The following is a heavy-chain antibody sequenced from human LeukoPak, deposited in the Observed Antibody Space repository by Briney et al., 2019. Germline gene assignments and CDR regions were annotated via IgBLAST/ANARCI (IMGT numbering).Heavy chain of an antibody. Sequence: GGSLRLSCAASGFTFSSYWMSWDRQPQGQGLEWVANIKQDGSEKYYVSSVKGRFTISRDNAKNSLYLQMNSLRTEDTAVYYCAGSIAAPYYFDYWGQGNLVTVSS. J-gene: IGHJ4*02. V-gene: IGHV3-7*01. CDR3: AGSIAAPYYFDY. CDR1: GFTFSSYW. D-gene: IGHD6-13*01. CDR2: IKQDGSEK.